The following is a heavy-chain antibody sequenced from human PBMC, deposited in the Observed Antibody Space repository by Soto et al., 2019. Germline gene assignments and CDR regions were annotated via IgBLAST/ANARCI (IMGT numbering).Heavy chain of an antibody. D-gene: IGHD2-15*01. CDR3: AKGVTSRGTGWFDR. J-gene: IGHJ5*02. V-gene: IGHV3-30*18. Sequence: QVQLVESGGGVVQPGRSLRLSCVASGFTFSSHGMHWVRQAPGKGLEWVAVISDDGSERSYAASVKGRFTISRDYSKSTAYLQMNSLRTEDTAVYYCAKGVTSRGTGWFDRWGQGTLVTVSS. CDR1: GFTFSSHG. CDR2: ISDDGSER.